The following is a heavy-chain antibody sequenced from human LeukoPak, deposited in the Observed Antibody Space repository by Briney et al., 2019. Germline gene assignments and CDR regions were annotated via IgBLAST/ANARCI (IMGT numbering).Heavy chain of an antibody. CDR1: GGSFSGYY. CDR2: INHSGST. Sequence: SETLSLTCAVYGGSFSGYYWSWLRQPPGKGLEWIGEINHSGSTNYNPSLKSRVTISVDTSKNQFSLKLSSVTAADTAVYYCARGGPNYYDSSGYYFGYWGQGTLVTVSS. CDR3: ARGGPNYYDSSGYYFGY. V-gene: IGHV4-34*01. J-gene: IGHJ4*02. D-gene: IGHD3-22*01.